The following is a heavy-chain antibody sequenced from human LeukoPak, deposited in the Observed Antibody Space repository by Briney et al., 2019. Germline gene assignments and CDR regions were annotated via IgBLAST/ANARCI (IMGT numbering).Heavy chain of an antibody. CDR1: GFTFSSYS. Sequence: GGSLRLSCAASGFTFSSYSMNWVRQAPGKGLEWVSSISSSSSYIYYADSVRGRFTISRDNAKNSLYLQMNSLRAEDTGVYYCATDSYNAMDVWGQGTTVTVSS. D-gene: IGHD2-2*02. CDR2: ISSSSSYI. V-gene: IGHV3-21*01. CDR3: ATDSYNAMDV. J-gene: IGHJ6*02.